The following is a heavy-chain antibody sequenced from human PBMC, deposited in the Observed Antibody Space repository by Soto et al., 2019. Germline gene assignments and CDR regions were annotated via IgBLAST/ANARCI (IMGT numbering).Heavy chain of an antibody. CDR3: ARDQDSGYYDFWSGYYLHGMDV. CDR1: GFTFSSYS. V-gene: IGHV3-21*01. CDR2: ISSSSSYI. D-gene: IGHD3-3*01. J-gene: IGHJ6*02. Sequence: GGSLRLSCAASGFTFSSYSMNWVRQAPGKGLEWVSSISSSSSYIYYADSVKGRFTISRDNAKNSLYLQMNSLRAEDTAVYYCARDQDSGYYDFWSGYYLHGMDVWGQGTKVTVSS.